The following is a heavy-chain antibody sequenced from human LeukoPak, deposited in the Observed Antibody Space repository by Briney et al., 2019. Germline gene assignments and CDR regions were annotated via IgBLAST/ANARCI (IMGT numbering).Heavy chain of an antibody. J-gene: IGHJ4*02. CDR2: IKRKTDGGTT. CDR3: TTWGALID. CDR1: GFTFSNAW. Sequence: PGGSLRLSCGASGFTFSNAWMSWVCQAPGKGLEWVGRIKRKTDGGTTDYAAPVKGRFTISRDDSKNTLYLQMNSLKTEDTAVYYCTTWGALIDWGQGTLVTVSS. D-gene: IGHD2-8*01. V-gene: IGHV3-15*01.